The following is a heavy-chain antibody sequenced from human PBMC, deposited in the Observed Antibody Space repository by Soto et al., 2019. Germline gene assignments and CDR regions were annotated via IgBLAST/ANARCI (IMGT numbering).Heavy chain of an antibody. CDR2: INHSGST. D-gene: IGHD3-3*01. CDR3: ARANLYYDFWSGYYTGWFDP. CDR1: GGSFSGYY. Sequence: ETLSLTCAVYGGSFSGYYWSWIRQPPGKGLEWIGEINHSGSTNYNPSLKSRVTISVDTSKNQFSLKLSSVTAADTAVYYCARANLYYDFWSGYYTGWFDPWGQGTLVTVSS. J-gene: IGHJ5*02. V-gene: IGHV4-34*01.